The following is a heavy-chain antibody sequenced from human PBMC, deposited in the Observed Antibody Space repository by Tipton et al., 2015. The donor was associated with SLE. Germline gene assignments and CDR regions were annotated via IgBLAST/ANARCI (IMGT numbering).Heavy chain of an antibody. D-gene: IGHD2-21*01. Sequence: QVQLVQSGPEVKTPGASVKVSCKASGYAFSNYYIHWVRQAPGQGLEWMAIINPSGGSTSYAQKFQGRVTMTRDTSTSTVYMELSSLRSEDTAVYYCARQGYCDGDCFPSDAFDLWGQGTMVTVSS. CDR3: ARQGYCDGDCFPSDAFDL. CDR1: GYAFSNYY. V-gene: IGHV1-46*01. J-gene: IGHJ3*01. CDR2: INPSGGST.